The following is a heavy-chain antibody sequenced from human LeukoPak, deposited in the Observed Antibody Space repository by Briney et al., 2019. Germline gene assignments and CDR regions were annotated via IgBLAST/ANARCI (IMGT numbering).Heavy chain of an antibody. CDR3: ARDQVNAYAYKGWFDP. CDR2: ISSSGSSI. V-gene: IGHV3-48*04. Sequence: GGSLRLSCAASGFTFSRYSMNWIRQAPGKGLEWISYISSSGSSIRYADSVKDRFTISRDSAKSLLFLQMNSLRVEDTVVYYCARDQVNAYAYKGWFDPWGQGTLVTVSS. J-gene: IGHJ5*02. CDR1: GFTFSRYS. D-gene: IGHD3-16*01.